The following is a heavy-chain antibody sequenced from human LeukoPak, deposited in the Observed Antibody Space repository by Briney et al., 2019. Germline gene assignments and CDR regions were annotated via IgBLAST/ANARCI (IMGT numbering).Heavy chain of an antibody. J-gene: IGHJ3*02. Sequence: GGSLRLFCAASGFTVSSSYMNWVRQAPGKGLEWVSVIYSGGSTLYADSVKGRFTISRDNSKNTLYLQMDSLRAEDTAVYYCARCQSAWLLQIAPFDIWGQGTMVTVSS. CDR2: IYSGGST. V-gene: IGHV3-53*01. CDR3: ARCQSAWLLQIAPFDI. CDR1: GFTVSSSY. D-gene: IGHD3-22*01.